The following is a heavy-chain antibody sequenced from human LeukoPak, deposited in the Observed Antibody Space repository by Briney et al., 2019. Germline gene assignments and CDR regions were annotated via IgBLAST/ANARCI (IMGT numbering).Heavy chain of an antibody. Sequence: PGGSLRLSCTASGFIFGDYAMSWVRQAPGKGLEWVGFIRSKAYGGTTEYAASVKGRFTISRDDSKSIAYLQMNSLKTEDTAVYYCTRDAGYDILTGYYRPFDYWGQGTLVTVSS. V-gene: IGHV3-49*04. D-gene: IGHD3-9*01. J-gene: IGHJ4*02. CDR1: GFIFGDYA. CDR2: IRSKAYGGTT. CDR3: TRDAGYDILTGYYRPFDY.